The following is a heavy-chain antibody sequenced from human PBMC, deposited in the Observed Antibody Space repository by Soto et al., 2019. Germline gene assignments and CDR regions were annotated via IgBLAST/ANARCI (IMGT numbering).Heavy chain of an antibody. CDR2: IWYDGINK. Sequence: QVQLVESGGGVVQPGRSLRLSCAASGFTFSNNGMHWVRQAPGKGLEWLAVIWYDGINKYYADSVKGRFIISRDNSKNTSYLKMNSLIAEDTAVYYCARYRVKMVDGLDVWGQGTTVTVSS. J-gene: IGHJ6*02. CDR3: ARYRVKMVDGLDV. D-gene: IGHD2-15*01. V-gene: IGHV3-33*01. CDR1: GFTFSNNG.